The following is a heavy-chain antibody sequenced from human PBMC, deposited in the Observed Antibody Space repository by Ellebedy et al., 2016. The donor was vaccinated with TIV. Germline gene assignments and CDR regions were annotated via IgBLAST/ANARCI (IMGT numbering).Heavy chain of an antibody. V-gene: IGHV3-7*01. D-gene: IGHD4-17*01. J-gene: IGHJ4*02. CDR2: IKQDGSET. CDR3: ARNYGDYVENFDY. CDR1: GFTFSKYH. Sequence: GGSLRLSCAASGFTFSKYHMNWVRQAPGKGLEWVANIKQDGSETYYVDSVKGRFTISRDNAKNSLYLQMNSLRAEDTAVYYCARNYGDYVENFDYWGQGTLVTVSS.